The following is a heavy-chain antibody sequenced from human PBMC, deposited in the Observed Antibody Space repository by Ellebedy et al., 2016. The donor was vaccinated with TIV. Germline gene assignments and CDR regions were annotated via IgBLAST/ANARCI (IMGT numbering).Heavy chain of an antibody. CDR2: ISGSGGST. V-gene: IGHV3-23*01. CDR3: AKEKVRLGVTAIPNWFDP. Sequence: GESLKISXAASGFTFSNAWMSWVRQAPGKGLEWVSAISGSGGSTYYADSVKGRFTISRDNSKNTLYLQMNSLRAEDTAVYYCAKEKVRLGVTAIPNWFDPWGQGTLVTVSS. CDR1: GFTFSNAW. J-gene: IGHJ5*02. D-gene: IGHD2-21*02.